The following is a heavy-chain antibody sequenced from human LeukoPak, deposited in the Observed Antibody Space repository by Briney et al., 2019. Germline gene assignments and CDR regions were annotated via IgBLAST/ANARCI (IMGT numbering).Heavy chain of an antibody. J-gene: IGHJ4*02. CDR1: GGSISSGSYY. CDR2: IYTSGST. D-gene: IGHD3-10*01. CDR3: ARAGFGETKPFDY. V-gene: IGHV4-61*02. Sequence: SETLSLTCTVSGGSISSGSYYWSWIRQPAGKGLEWIGRIYTSGSTNYNPSLKSRVTISVDTSKNQFSLKLSSVTAADTAVYYCARAGFGETKPFDYWGQGTLVTISS.